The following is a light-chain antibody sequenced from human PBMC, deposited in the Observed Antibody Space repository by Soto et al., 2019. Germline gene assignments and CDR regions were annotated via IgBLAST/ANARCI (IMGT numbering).Light chain of an antibody. V-gene: IGLV2-8*01. Sequence: QSALTQPPSASGSPGQSVAISCTGTSSDIGGYNFVSWYQQHPDKAPKLMIYDVTKRPSGVPDRFSGSKSGNTATLIVSGLQAEDEADYYCSSHGGSNNPYVFGPGTKVTV. CDR3: SSHGGSNNPYV. CDR2: DVT. J-gene: IGLJ1*01. CDR1: SSDIGGYNF.